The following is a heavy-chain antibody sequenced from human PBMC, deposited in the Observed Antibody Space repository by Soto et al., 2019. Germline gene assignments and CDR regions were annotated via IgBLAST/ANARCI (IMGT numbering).Heavy chain of an antibody. D-gene: IGHD4-17*01. V-gene: IGHV3-23*01. Sequence: SWIRQAPGKGLEWVSAISGSGGSTYYADSVNGRFTISRDNSKNKLYLQMNSLRAEDTAVYYCAKSAVTTVTTGMDVWGKGTTVTVSS. J-gene: IGHJ6*04. CDR3: AKSAVTTVTTGMDV. CDR2: ISGSGGST.